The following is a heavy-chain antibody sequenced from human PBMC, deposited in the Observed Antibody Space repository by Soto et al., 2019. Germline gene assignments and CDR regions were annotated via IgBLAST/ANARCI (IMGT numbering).Heavy chain of an antibody. CDR2: ISGYNENT. CDR3: ARDVWGTAAAGSYYFDY. D-gene: IGHD6-25*01. J-gene: IGHJ4*02. CDR1: GYSFSNYG. V-gene: IGHV1-18*01. Sequence: QVQLMQSGAEVKKPGASVRVSCKTSGYSFSNYGVAWVRQAPGQGLEWMGWISGYNENTNSAQHLQERITMTTDTFMSTAYMELRSLRSDDTAIYYCARDVWGTAAAGSYYFDYWGQGTVVTVSS.